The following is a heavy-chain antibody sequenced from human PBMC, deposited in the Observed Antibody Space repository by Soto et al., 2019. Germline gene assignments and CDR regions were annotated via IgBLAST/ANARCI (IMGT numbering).Heavy chain of an antibody. CDR1: GGSISSYY. Sequence: PSETLSLTCTVSGGSISSYYWSWIRQPPGKGLEWIGYIYYRGSTNYNPSLKSRVTISVDTSKNQFSLKLSSVTAADTAVYYCASPGYSSGWAFDSWGQGTLVTVSS. D-gene: IGHD6-19*01. J-gene: IGHJ4*02. CDR3: ASPGYSSGWAFDS. V-gene: IGHV4-59*08. CDR2: IYYRGST.